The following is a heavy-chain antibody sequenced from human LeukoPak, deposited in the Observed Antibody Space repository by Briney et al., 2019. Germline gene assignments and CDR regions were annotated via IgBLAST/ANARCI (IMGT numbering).Heavy chain of an antibody. CDR1: GGTFSSYA. CDR2: IIPIFGTA. D-gene: IGHD2-21*02. Sequence: SVKVSCTASGGTFSSYAISWVRQAPGQGLEWMGGIIPIFGTANYAQKFQGRVTITADESTSTAYMELSSLRSEDTAVYYCAKDVDIVVVTASAFDYWGQGTLVTVSS. V-gene: IGHV1-69*13. J-gene: IGHJ4*02. CDR3: AKDVDIVVVTASAFDY.